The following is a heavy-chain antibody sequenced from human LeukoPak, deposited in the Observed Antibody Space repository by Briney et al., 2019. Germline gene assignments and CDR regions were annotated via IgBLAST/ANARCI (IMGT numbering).Heavy chain of an antibody. V-gene: IGHV3-23*01. CDR1: GFTFRSYG. Sequence: PGGSLRLSCAASGFTFRSYGMTWVRQAPGKGLEWVSAISGSGDSTYYADSVKGRFTISRDNYRNTLYLQMNSLRAGDTAVYYCAKSFRSTSLDYWGQGTLVTVSS. CDR2: ISGSGDST. D-gene: IGHD2-2*01. CDR3: AKSFRSTSLDY. J-gene: IGHJ4*02.